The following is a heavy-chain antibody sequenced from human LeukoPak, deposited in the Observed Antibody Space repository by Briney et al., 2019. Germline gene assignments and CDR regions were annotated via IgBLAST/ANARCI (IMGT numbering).Heavy chain of an antibody. Sequence: GGSLRLSCAASGFTFGSYKMYWVRQAPGKGLVWVSRLNENGITNYADSVKGRFAISSDNAKSTLFLRMNSLRVDDTAVYYCARQDTSQALYAFDIWGQGTMVTVSS. CDR2: LNENGIT. J-gene: IGHJ3*02. CDR1: GFTFGSYK. D-gene: IGHD2/OR15-2a*01. CDR3: ARQDTSQALYAFDI. V-gene: IGHV3-74*01.